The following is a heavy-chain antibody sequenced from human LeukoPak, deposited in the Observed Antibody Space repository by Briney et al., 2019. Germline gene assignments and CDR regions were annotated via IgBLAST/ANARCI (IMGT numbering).Heavy chain of an antibody. D-gene: IGHD2-21*01. V-gene: IGHV3-21*01. J-gene: IGHJ6*02. CDR3: AREGEDYYYGMDV. CDR2: VTSSSSDI. Sequence: GGSLRLSCAASGFTFSTFTMNWVRQAPGKGLEWVSSVTSSSSDIYYADSVKGRFTISRDNAKNSLYLQMNSLRAEDTAVYYCAREGEDYYYGMDVWGQGTTVTVSS. CDR1: GFTFSTFT.